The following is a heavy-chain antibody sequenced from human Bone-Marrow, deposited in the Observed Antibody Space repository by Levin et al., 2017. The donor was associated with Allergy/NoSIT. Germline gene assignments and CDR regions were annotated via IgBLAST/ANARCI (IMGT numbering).Heavy chain of an antibody. Sequence: GGSLRLSCAASGFNFGDFWMHWVRQVPGEGLVWVARINNEGTDISTMYADSVKGRFTISRDNSKSTLYLQMNSLRIDDTAVYYCARDSALLGVELRLLSRPIDYWGQGILVTVSS. V-gene: IGHV3-74*03. CDR3: ARDSALLGVELRLLSRPIDY. D-gene: IGHD1-7*01. J-gene: IGHJ4*02. CDR1: GFNFGDFW. CDR2: INNEGTDIST.